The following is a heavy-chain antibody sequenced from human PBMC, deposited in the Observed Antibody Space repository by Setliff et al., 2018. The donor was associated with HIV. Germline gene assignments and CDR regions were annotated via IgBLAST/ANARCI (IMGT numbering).Heavy chain of an antibody. Sequence: PGGSLRLSCAASGFTFSYSWMHWVRQAPGKELVWVSRINTDGSSATYADSVKGRFTNSRDNAKNTLYLQMNSLRTEDTAIYYCTRHRGSFDYWGLGTLITVSS. CDR1: GFTFSYSW. V-gene: IGHV3-74*03. D-gene: IGHD1-26*01. J-gene: IGHJ4*02. CDR3: TRHRGSFDY. CDR2: INTDGSSA.